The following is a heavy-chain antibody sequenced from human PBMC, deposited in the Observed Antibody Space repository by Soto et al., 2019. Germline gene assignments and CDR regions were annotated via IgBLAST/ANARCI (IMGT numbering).Heavy chain of an antibody. Sequence: QVQLVESGGGVVRPGTSLRLSCAATGFSFSAHGMHWVRQAPGKGLEWLAVINDGSEEGYADSVRGRFTISRDNARNNLYPTKDNLRAENSGLYYWGKNDLLCYHRPYHWSQGTLVTVSS. CDR3: GKNDLLCYHRPYH. D-gene: IGHD2-2*01. CDR1: GFSFSAHG. CDR2: INDGSEE. J-gene: IGHJ4*01. V-gene: IGHV3-33*06.